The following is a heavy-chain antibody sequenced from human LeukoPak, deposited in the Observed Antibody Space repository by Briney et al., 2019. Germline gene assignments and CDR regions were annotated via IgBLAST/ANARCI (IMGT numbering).Heavy chain of an antibody. V-gene: IGHV3-9*01. J-gene: IGHJ5*02. Sequence: GRSLRLSCAASGFTFDDYAMHWVRQAPGKGLEWVSGISWNSGSIGYADSVKGRFTISRDNAKNSLYLQMNSLRAEDTALYYCAKADGRITMIDVGFDPWGQGTLVTVSS. D-gene: IGHD3-22*01. CDR2: ISWNSGSI. CDR3: AKADGRITMIDVGFDP. CDR1: GFTFDDYA.